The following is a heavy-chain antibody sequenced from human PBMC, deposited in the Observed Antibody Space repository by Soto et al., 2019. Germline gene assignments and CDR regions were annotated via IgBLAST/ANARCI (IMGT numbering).Heavy chain of an antibody. D-gene: IGHD4-17*01. V-gene: IGHV4-31*03. CDR1: GGSISSGGYY. CDR2: IYYSGST. J-gene: IGHJ4*02. Sequence: PSETLSLTCTVSGGSISSGGYYWSWIRQHPGKGLEWIGYIYYSGSTYYNPSLKSRVTISVDTSKNQFSLKLSSVTAADTAVYYCARLHPDYPLDYWGQGTLVTVSS. CDR3: ARLHPDYPLDY.